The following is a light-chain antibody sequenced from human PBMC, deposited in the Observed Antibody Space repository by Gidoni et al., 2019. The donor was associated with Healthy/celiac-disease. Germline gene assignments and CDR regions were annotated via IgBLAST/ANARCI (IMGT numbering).Light chain of an antibody. Sequence: EIVMTQSPATLSVSPGERATLSCRASQIVSSNLAWYQQKPAQAPRLLIYGASTRATGIPATCSGSGSGTEFTLTISSLQSEDFAVYYCQQYNNCPPWTFGQGTKVEVK. CDR2: GAS. CDR3: QQYNNCPPWT. J-gene: IGKJ1*01. CDR1: QIVSSN. V-gene: IGKV3-15*01.